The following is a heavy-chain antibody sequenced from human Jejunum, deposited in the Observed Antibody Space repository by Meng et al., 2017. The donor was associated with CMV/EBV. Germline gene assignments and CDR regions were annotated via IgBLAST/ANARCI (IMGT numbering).Heavy chain of an antibody. D-gene: IGHD4-23*01. V-gene: IGHV3-74*01. CDR2: INNDGSDT. CDR3: ARGGNSATFDY. J-gene: IGHJ4*02. Sequence: EGLCGESGGGIFSAGGSLGLACAASGYRFSSYWRHWVRQAPGKGLEWVSRINNDGSDTIYADSVKGRFTISRGNAENTLYLQMTSLRVEDTAMYYCARGGNSATFDYWGQGTLVTVSS. CDR1: GYRFSSYW.